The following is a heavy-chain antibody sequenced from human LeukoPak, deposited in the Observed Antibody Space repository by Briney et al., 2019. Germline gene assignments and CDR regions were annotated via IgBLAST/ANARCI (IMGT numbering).Heavy chain of an antibody. CDR3: AKDAGDYSYYYYGMDV. CDR1: EFTFSSYA. Sequence: GGSLRLSCAASEFTFSSYAMSWVRKAPGKGLEWVSAISGSGGSTYYADSVKGRFTISRDSSKNTLYLQMNSLRAEDTAVYSCAKDAGDYSYYYYGMDVWGKGTMVTVSS. CDR2: ISGSGGST. V-gene: IGHV3-23*01. J-gene: IGHJ6*04. D-gene: IGHD4-17*01.